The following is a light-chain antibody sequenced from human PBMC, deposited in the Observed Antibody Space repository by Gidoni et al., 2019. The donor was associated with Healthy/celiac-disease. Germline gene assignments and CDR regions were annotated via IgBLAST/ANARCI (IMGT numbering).Light chain of an antibody. J-gene: IGLJ2*01. CDR1: NSNIGAGYD. CDR2: TNN. CDR3: QSYDSTLSGWKV. Sequence: QSVLTQTPSVSGAPGQRVTISCTGTNSNIGAGYDVHWYQQVPGTAPKLLIYTNNNRPSGVPDRFSGSKSGTSAYLAITGLRAEDEADYYCQSYDSTLSGWKVFGGGTKLTVL. V-gene: IGLV1-40*01.